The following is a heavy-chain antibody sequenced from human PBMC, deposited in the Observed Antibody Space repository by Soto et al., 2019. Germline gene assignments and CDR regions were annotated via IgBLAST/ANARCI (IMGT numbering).Heavy chain of an antibody. Sequence: EVQLVESGGGLVKPGGSLRLSCAASGFTFSSYSMNWVRQAPGKGLEWVSSISSSSSYIYYADSVKGRFIISRDNAKNSLYLQMNSQRAEDTAVYYCASGYGACDYWGQGTLVTVSS. J-gene: IGHJ4*02. CDR3: ASGYGACDY. CDR2: ISSSSSYI. D-gene: IGHD4-17*01. CDR1: GFTFSSYS. V-gene: IGHV3-21*01.